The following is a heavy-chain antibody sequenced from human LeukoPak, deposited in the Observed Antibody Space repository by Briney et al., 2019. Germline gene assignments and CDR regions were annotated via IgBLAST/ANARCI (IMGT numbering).Heavy chain of an antibody. Sequence: GGSLRLSCAASGFIFTDYGMHWVRQAPGKGLEWLTFIRYDGSDKYYADSVKGRFTISRDNSKNTLYLQMNSLRAEDTAVYYCAKDSDILTGYYNPFDYWGQGTLVTVSS. CDR1: GFIFTDYG. D-gene: IGHD3-9*01. V-gene: IGHV3-30*02. CDR3: AKDSDILTGYYNPFDY. J-gene: IGHJ4*02. CDR2: IRYDGSDK.